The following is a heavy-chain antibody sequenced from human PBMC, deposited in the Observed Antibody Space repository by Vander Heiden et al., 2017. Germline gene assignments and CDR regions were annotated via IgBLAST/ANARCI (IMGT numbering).Heavy chain of an antibody. J-gene: IGHJ6*02. CDR1: GFTFSSYD. CDR3: ARAGRYSGSYSGHYYYGMDV. Sequence: EVQLVESGGGLVPPGGSLRLSCAASGFTFSSYDMHWVRQAKGKGLEWVSSIGTAGDTYYPGSVKGRFTISRENAKNSLYLQMNSLRAGDTAVYYCARAGRYSGSYSGHYYYGMDVWGQGTTVTVSS. V-gene: IGHV3-13*01. CDR2: IGTAGDT. D-gene: IGHD1-26*01.